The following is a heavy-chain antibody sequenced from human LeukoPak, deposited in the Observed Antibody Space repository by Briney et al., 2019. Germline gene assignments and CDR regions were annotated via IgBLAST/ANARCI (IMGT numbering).Heavy chain of an antibody. CDR1: GYTLTELS. CDR3: ARGWRSTYSLDI. Sequence: ASVKVSCKVSGYTLTELSMHWVRQAPGKGLEWMGGFDPEDGETIYAQKFQGRVTMTEDTSTDTAYMELRSLRSDDTAVYYCARGWRSTYSLDIWGQGTMVTVSS. V-gene: IGHV1-24*01. CDR2: FDPEDGET. J-gene: IGHJ3*02. D-gene: IGHD6-6*01.